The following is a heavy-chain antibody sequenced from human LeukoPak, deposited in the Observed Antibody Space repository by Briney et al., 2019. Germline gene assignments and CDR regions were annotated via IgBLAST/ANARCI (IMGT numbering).Heavy chain of an antibody. Sequence: GGSLRLSCAASGFTFSIYAMHWVRQAPGKGLEYISSVSRDGAATYYADSVAGRFTISRDNSKNTLFLQMGSLRADDMAVYYCARPCTPYTSGWYGGVFEFWGQGALVTVSS. CDR3: ARPCTPYTSGWYGGVFEF. CDR1: GFTFSIYA. CDR2: VSRDGAAT. D-gene: IGHD6-19*01. J-gene: IGHJ4*02. V-gene: IGHV3-64*02.